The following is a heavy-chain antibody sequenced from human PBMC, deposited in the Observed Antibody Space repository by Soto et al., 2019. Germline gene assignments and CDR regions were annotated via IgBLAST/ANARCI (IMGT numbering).Heavy chain of an antibody. D-gene: IGHD2-15*01. CDR1: GFTFSDYY. J-gene: IGHJ4*02. CDR3: ARDDCSGGSCKPDY. V-gene: IGHV3-11*01. CDR2: ISSSGSTI. Sequence: LSLTCAASGFTFSDYYMSWIRQAPGKGLEWVSYISSSGSTIYYADSVKGRFTISRDNAKNSLYLQMNSLRAEDTAVYYCARDDCSGGSCKPDYWGQGTLVTVSS.